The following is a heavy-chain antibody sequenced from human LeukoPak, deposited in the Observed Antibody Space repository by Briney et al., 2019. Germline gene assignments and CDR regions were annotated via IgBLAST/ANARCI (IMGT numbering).Heavy chain of an antibody. D-gene: IGHD3-22*01. Sequence: GGSLRLSCAASGFTVSSNYMSWVRQAPGKGLEWVSVIYSGGSTYYADSVKGRFTISRDNSKNTLYLQMNSLRAEDTAVYYCARVPTYYYDSSGHPFDYWGQGTLVTVSS. CDR2: IYSGGST. CDR3: ARVPTYYYDSSGHPFDY. V-gene: IGHV3-66*01. J-gene: IGHJ4*02. CDR1: GFTVSSNY.